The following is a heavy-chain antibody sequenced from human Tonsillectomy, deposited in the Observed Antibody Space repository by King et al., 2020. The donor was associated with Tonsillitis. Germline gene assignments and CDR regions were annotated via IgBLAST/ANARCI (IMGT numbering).Heavy chain of an antibody. D-gene: IGHD5-12*01. Sequence: VQLVESGAEVKKPGASVKVSCEASGYTFTSHEITWVRHVTGQGREYMGWMNPNSGSPGYTQKFQGRDTMTRDTSISTAYMELSSLRSEDTAVYYCARQFLNSGHYYYYGLDVWGQGTTVIVSS. CDR2: MNPNSGSP. CDR3: ARQFLNSGHYYYYGLDV. J-gene: IGHJ6*02. CDR1: GYTFTSHE. V-gene: IGHV1-8*01.